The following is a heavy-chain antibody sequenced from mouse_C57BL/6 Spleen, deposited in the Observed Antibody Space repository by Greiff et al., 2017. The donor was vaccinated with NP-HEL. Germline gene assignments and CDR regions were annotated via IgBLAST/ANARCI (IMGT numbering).Heavy chain of an antibody. CDR2: IDPSDSET. CDR1: GYTFTSYW. D-gene: IGHD2-5*01. CDR3: ARDYSNYVGYFDY. V-gene: IGHV1-52*01. J-gene: IGHJ2*01. Sequence: VQLKQPGAELVRPGSSVKLSCKASGYTFTSYWMHWVKQRPIQGLEWIGNIDPSDSETHYNQKFKDKATLTVDKSSSTAYMQLSSLTSEDSAVYYCARDYSNYVGYFDYWGQGTTLTVSS.